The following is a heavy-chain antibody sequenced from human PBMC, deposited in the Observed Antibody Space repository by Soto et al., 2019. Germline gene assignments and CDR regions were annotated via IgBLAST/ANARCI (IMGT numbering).Heavy chain of an antibody. CDR1: GGSVSSGSYY. D-gene: IGHD3-10*01. CDR3: ARDADYYGSGSYPNVTYGMDV. Sequence: SETLSLTCTVSGGSVSSGSYYWSWIRQPPGKGLEWIGYIYYSGSTNYNPSLKSRVTISVDTSKNQFSLKLSSVTAADTAVYYCARDADYYGSGSYPNVTYGMDVWGQGTTVTVSS. CDR2: IYYSGST. J-gene: IGHJ6*02. V-gene: IGHV4-61*01.